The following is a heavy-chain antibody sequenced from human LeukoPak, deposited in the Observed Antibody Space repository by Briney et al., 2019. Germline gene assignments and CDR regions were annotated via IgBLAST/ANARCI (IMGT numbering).Heavy chain of an antibody. CDR1: GFTFSSYG. J-gene: IGHJ4*02. CDR3: AKAARSIAARPSY. Sequence: PGGSLRLSCAASGFTFSSYGMHWVRQAPGKGLEWVAFIRYDGSNKYYADSVKGRFTISRDNSKNTLYLQMNSLRAEDTAVYYCAKAARSIAARPSYWGQGTLVTVSS. CDR2: IRYDGSNK. D-gene: IGHD6-6*01. V-gene: IGHV3-30*02.